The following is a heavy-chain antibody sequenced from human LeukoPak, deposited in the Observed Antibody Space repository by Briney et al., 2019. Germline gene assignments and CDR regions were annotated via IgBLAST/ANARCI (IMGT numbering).Heavy chain of an antibody. CDR2: MNTNRGNT. J-gene: IGHJ6*03. V-gene: IGHV1-8*01. Sequence: ASVTVSCKASGYTFTSYDINWVRQATGQGLEWMGWMNTNRGNTGYAQKFQGRVTMTRNTSRSTAYMEQSSLRSEDTAVYYCARARHYYDILTCDMDVWGKGTTVTVSS. CDR1: GYTFTSYD. D-gene: IGHD3-9*01. CDR3: ARARHYYDILTCDMDV.